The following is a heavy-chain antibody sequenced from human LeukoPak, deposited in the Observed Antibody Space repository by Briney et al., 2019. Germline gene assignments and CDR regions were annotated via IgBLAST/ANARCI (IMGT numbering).Heavy chain of an antibody. J-gene: IGHJ4*02. CDR1: GYSFGTYW. Sequence: GESLKISCKGSGYSFGTYWIAWVRQMPGKGLEWMGNIYPGDSDTRYSPSFQGQVTISADKSTSTAYLQWSSLKASDTAMYYCARLQGVSRGWSFDYWGQGTLVTVSS. CDR3: ARLQGVSRGWSFDY. V-gene: IGHV5-51*01. D-gene: IGHD6-19*01. CDR2: IYPGDSDT.